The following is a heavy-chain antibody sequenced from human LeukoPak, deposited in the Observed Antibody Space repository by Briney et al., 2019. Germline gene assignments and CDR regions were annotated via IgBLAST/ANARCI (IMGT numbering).Heavy chain of an antibody. CDR1: GFTFSSYA. CDR3: ARALEMATIVSFGVFDY. CDR2: IAYDGSNK. Sequence: QPGGSLRLSCAASGFTFSSYAMHWVRQAPGKGLEWVSVIAYDGSNKYYADSVKGRFTISRDNSKNTLYLQMNSLRAEDTAVYYCARALEMATIVSFGVFDYWGQGTLVTVSS. J-gene: IGHJ4*02. V-gene: IGHV3-30-3*01. D-gene: IGHD5-24*01.